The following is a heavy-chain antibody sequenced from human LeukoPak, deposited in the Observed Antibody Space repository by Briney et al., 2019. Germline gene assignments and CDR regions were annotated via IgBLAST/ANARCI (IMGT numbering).Heavy chain of an antibody. CDR3: VSQQVAPP. V-gene: IGHV3-7*01. D-gene: IGHD5-12*01. CDR2: IKEDGSIE. Sequence: GGSLRLSCIASGFTFSHYWMSWVRQAPGKGLEWVANIKEDGSIEDYVDSVKGRFTVSRDNAKNSLYLEMNSLRVEDTAVYYCVSQQVAPPWGQGTLVIVSS. J-gene: IGHJ5*02. CDR1: GFTFSHYW.